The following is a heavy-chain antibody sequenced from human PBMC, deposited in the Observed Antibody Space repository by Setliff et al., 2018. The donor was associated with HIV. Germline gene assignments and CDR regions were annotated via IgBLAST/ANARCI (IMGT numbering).Heavy chain of an antibody. CDR3: ARLGTGNADHY. D-gene: IGHD1-1*01. J-gene: IGHJ4*02. CDR2: IYSSGST. CDR1: GGSISSGSYY. V-gene: IGHV4-61*02. Sequence: SETLSLTCTVSGGSISSGSYYWSWIRQPAGKGLEWIGRIYSSGSTKYNPSLKSRVTISVDTSKNQFSLKLRSVTAADTAVYYCARLGTGNADHYWGQGTLVTVSS.